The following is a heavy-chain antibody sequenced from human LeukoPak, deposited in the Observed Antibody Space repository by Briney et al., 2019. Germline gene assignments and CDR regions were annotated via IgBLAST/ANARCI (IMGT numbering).Heavy chain of an antibody. J-gene: IGHJ4*02. CDR1: GGSISSGSYY. D-gene: IGHD3-3*01. V-gene: IGHV4-61*02. Sequence: PSQTLSLTCTVSGGSISSGSYYWSWIRQPAGKGLEWIGRIYTSGSTNYNPSLKSRVTISVDTSKNQFSLKLSSVTAADTAVYYCGSTESGYFDYWGQGTLVTVSS. CDR2: IYTSGST. CDR3: GSTESGYFDY.